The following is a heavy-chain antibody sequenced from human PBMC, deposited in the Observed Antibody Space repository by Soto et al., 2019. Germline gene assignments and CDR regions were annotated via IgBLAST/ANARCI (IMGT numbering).Heavy chain of an antibody. J-gene: IGHJ4*02. CDR3: ARDRSIDD. V-gene: IGHV4-59*01. CDR2: IYYSGST. Sequence: SETLSLTCTVSGSSISSYYWSWIRQPPGKGLEWIGYIYYSGSTNYNPSLKSRVTISVDTSKNQFSLKLNSVTAADTAVYYCARDRSIDDWGQGILVTVSS. D-gene: IGHD2-15*01. CDR1: GSSISSYY.